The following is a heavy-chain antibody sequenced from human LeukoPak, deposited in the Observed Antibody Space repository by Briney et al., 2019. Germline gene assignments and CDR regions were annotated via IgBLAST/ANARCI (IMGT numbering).Heavy chain of an antibody. D-gene: IGHD3-22*01. V-gene: IGHV4-4*07. CDR1: GGSISSYY. Sequence: PSETLSLTCTVSGGSISSYYWGWIRQPAGKGLEWIGRIYTSGSTNYNPSLKSRVTMSVDTSKNQFSLKLSSVTAADTAVYYCAHYYDSRGVGAFDIWGQGTMVTVSS. J-gene: IGHJ3*02. CDR2: IYTSGST. CDR3: AHYYDSRGVGAFDI.